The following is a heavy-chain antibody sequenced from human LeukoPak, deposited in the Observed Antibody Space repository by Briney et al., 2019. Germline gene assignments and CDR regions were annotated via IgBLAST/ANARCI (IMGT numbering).Heavy chain of an antibody. CDR3: ARQFHSGSGISAYFDL. J-gene: IGHJ4*02. Sequence: PSETLSLTCTVSGDSVSSDSYYWGWIRQSPGKGLEWIGSIYYSGSTFYNPSLKSRVTISVDTSKNQFSLKLNSVTAADTTVYCCARQFHSGSGISAYFDLWGQGALVTVSS. CDR2: IYYSGST. V-gene: IGHV4-39*01. D-gene: IGHD1-26*01. CDR1: GDSVSSDSYY.